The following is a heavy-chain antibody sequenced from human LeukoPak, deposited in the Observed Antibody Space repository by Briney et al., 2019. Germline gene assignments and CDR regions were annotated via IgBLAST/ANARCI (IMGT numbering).Heavy chain of an antibody. J-gene: IGHJ2*01. V-gene: IGHV6-1*01. CDR2: TSYRSKWYN. Sequence: SQTLSLTCAISGDSASTNSVAWNWIRQSPSRGLEWLGRTSYRSKWYNDYAVSVKSRITITPDTSKNQFSLQLNSVTPEDTAVYYCAKPGDSSGYYQSYWYFDLWGRGTLVTVSS. CDR3: AKPGDSSGYYQSYWYFDL. D-gene: IGHD3-22*01. CDR1: GDSASTNSVA.